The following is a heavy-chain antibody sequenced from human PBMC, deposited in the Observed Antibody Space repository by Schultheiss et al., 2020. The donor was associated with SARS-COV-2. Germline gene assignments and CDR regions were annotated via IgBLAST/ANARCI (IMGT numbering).Heavy chain of an antibody. V-gene: IGHV4-34*01. CDR2: INHSGST. J-gene: IGHJ4*02. CDR1: GGSFSGYY. D-gene: IGHD6-19*01. CDR3: ARARYSSGPDY. Sequence: SETLSLTCAVYGGSFSGYYWSWIRRPPGKGLEWIGEINHSGSTNYNPSLKSRVTISVDTSKNQFSLKLSSVTAADTAVYYCARARYSSGPDYWGQGTLVTVSS.